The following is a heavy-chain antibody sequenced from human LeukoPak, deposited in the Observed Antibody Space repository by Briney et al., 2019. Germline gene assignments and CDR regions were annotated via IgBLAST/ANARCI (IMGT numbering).Heavy chain of an antibody. Sequence: GGSLRLTCAASGFTFSSYGMHWVRQAPGKGLEWVAVIWYDRSNKYYADSVKGRFTISRDNSKNTLYLQMNSLRAEDTAVYYCAREIGSEASSGWYGYYYYYGMDVWGQGTLVTVSS. D-gene: IGHD6-19*01. CDR1: GFTFSSYG. CDR3: AREIGSEASSGWYGYYYYYGMDV. J-gene: IGHJ6*02. CDR2: IWYDRSNK. V-gene: IGHV3-33*01.